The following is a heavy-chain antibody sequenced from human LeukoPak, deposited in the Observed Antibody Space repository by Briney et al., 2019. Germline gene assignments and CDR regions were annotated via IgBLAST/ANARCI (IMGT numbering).Heavy chain of an antibody. CDR2: INHSGST. V-gene: IGHV4-39*07. CDR1: GGSISGSTYY. Sequence: SSETLSLTCTVSGGSISGSTYYWGWIRQPPGKGLEWIGEINHSGSTNYNPSLKSRVTISVDTSKNQFSLKLSSVTAADTAVYYCARGYNKAATPFWFDYWGQGTLVTVSS. CDR3: ARGYNKAATPFWFDY. J-gene: IGHJ4*02. D-gene: IGHD2-15*01.